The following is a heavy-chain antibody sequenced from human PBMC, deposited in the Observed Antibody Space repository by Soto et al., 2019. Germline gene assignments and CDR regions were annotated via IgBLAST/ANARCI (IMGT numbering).Heavy chain of an antibody. CDR3: AKDTYSSSWYF. CDR1: GFTFTNYA. Sequence: VGSLRLSCTASGFTFTNYAMTWVRQAPGKGLEWVSSISESGGATYYADSVKGRFTISRDNSKNTLYLQMNGLRAEDTALYYCAKDTYSSSWYFCGQGTLVTVSS. J-gene: IGHJ4*02. D-gene: IGHD6-13*01. V-gene: IGHV3-23*01. CDR2: ISESGGAT.